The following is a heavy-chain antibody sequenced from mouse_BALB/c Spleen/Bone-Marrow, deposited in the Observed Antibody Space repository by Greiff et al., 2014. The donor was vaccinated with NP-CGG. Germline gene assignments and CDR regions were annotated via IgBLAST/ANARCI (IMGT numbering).Heavy chain of an antibody. D-gene: IGHD2-1*01. V-gene: IGHV1-67*01. J-gene: IGHJ3*01. Sequence: QVQLQQSGPELVRPGVSVKISCKGSGYTFTDYAMHWVKQSHAKSPEWIGVISTYSGNTNYNQKFKGKATMTVDKSSSTAYMELARLTSEDSAIYYCASPIYYGNYEGFAYWGQGTLVTVSA. CDR2: ISTYSGNT. CDR3: ASPIYYGNYEGFAY. CDR1: GYTFTDYA.